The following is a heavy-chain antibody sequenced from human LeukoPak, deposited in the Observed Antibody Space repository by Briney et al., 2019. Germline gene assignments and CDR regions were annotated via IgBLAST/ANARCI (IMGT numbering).Heavy chain of an antibody. Sequence: GGSLRLSCAASGFTFSSYEMNWVRQAPGKGLEWVAFIRYDGSNKYYADSVKGRFTISRDNSKNTLYLQMNSLRAEDTAVYYCARVGYDGTGYYSLGNYWGQGTLVSVSS. J-gene: IGHJ4*02. V-gene: IGHV3-30*02. CDR3: ARVGYDGTGYYSLGNY. CDR1: GFTFSSYE. D-gene: IGHD3-22*01. CDR2: IRYDGSNK.